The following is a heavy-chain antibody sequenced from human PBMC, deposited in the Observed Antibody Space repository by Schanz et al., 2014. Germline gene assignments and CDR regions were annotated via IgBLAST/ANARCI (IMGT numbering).Heavy chain of an antibody. CDR1: GGSINSGGYR. CDR2: MYSSGST. V-gene: IGHV4-39*01. CDR3: ARHGGYYDVLNSFDI. Sequence: QLQLQESGPGLVKASETLSLTCSVSGGSINSGGYRWGWIRQPPGKGLEWIGTMYSSGSTYYNPSLKSRVTISADTSRNQFSLMLTSVTAADTAVYFCARHGGYYDVLNSFDIWGQGTLVTVSS. D-gene: IGHD3-16*01. J-gene: IGHJ5*02.